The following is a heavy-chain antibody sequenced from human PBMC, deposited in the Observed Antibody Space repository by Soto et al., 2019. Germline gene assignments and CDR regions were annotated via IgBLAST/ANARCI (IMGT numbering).Heavy chain of an antibody. CDR2: IYSGGST. V-gene: IGHV3-66*01. CDR1: GFTFSSYA. D-gene: IGHD3-10*01. Sequence: PGGSLRLSCAASGFTFSSYAMSWVRQAPGKGLEWVSVIYSGGSTYYADSVKGRFTISRDNSKNTLYPQMNSLRAEDTAVYYCATEGQKLRGVIFYWGQGTLVTVSS. J-gene: IGHJ4*01. CDR3: ATEGQKLRGVIFY.